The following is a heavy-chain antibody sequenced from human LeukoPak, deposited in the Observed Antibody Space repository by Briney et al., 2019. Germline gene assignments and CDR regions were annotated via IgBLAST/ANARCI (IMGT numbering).Heavy chain of an antibody. CDR1: GFTFSSYG. V-gene: IGHV3-30*18. Sequence: GGSLRLACAAPGFTFSSYGMHWVRQAPGKGLEWVAVISYDGSNKYYADSVKGRFTISRDNSKNTLYLQMNSLRAEDTAVYYCAKGVGRYFDWLFLFDYWGQGTLVTVSS. D-gene: IGHD3-9*01. CDR2: ISYDGSNK. J-gene: IGHJ4*02. CDR3: AKGVGRYFDWLFLFDY.